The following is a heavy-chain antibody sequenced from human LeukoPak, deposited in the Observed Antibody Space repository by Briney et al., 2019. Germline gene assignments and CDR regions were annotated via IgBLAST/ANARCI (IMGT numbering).Heavy chain of an antibody. Sequence: GGSLRLSCTASGFTFGDYAMSWFRQAPGKGLEWVGFIRSKAYGGTTEYAASVKGRFTISRDDSKSNAYLQMNNLKTEDTAVYYCNRVTGDYYGSDEIYYFDYWGQGTLVTVSS. CDR3: NRVTGDYYGSDEIYYFDY. D-gene: IGHD3-10*01. CDR1: GFTFGDYA. V-gene: IGHV3-49*03. J-gene: IGHJ4*02. CDR2: IRSKAYGGTT.